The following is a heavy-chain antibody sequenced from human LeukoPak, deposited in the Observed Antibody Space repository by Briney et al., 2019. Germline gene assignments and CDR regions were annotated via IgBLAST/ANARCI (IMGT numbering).Heavy chain of an antibody. D-gene: IGHD3-10*01. Sequence: SETLSLTCTVSGGSISSSSYYWGWIRQPPGKGLEWIGSIYYSGSTYYNPSLKSRVTISVDTSKNQFSLKLSSVTAADTAVYYCARKIPDYYGIGPGWYFDLWGRGTLVTVSS. J-gene: IGHJ2*01. CDR2: IYYSGST. CDR3: ARKIPDYYGIGPGWYFDL. V-gene: IGHV4-39*01. CDR1: GGSISSSSYY.